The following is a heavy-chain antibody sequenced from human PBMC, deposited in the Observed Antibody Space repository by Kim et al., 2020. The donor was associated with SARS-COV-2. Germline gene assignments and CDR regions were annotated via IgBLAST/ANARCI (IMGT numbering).Heavy chain of an antibody. CDR3: ARRMTTLYYYYYYMDV. CDR1: GYTFTSYD. Sequence: ASVKVSCKASGYTFTSYDINWVRQATGQGLEWMGWMNPNSGNTGYAQKFQGRVTMTRNTSISTAYMELSSLRSEDTAVYYCARRMTTLYYYYYYMDVWGKGTTVTVSS. CDR2: MNPNSGNT. D-gene: IGHD4-4*01. J-gene: IGHJ6*03. V-gene: IGHV1-8*01.